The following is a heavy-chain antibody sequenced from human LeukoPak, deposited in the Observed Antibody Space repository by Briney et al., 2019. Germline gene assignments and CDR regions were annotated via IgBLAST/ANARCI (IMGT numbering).Heavy chain of an antibody. J-gene: IGHJ4*02. CDR3: ARGRVQLWSNLFDY. D-gene: IGHD5-18*01. CDR2: ISYDGSNK. Sequence: QPGRSLRLSCAASGFTFSSYAMHWVRQAPGKGLEWVAVISYDGSNKYYADSVKGRFTISRDNSKNTLYLQMNSLRAEGTAVYYCARGRVQLWSNLFDYWGQGTLVTVSS. CDR1: GFTFSSYA. V-gene: IGHV3-30-3*01.